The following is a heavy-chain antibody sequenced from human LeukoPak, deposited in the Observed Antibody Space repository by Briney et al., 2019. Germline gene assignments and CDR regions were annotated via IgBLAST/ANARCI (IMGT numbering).Heavy chain of an antibody. Sequence: PSETLSLSCSVDDGSFTSYYWSWVRQSPDKGLEWLGDAYHTGKTNYNPSLRSRVTISLDSSSTQFSLRLTSVTAADTAIYFCARRHRRGSYLNNSFGLWGPGTMVTVSS. V-gene: IGHV4-34*01. CDR3: ARRHRRGSYLNNSFGL. D-gene: IGHD3-16*02. CDR1: DGSFTSYY. CDR2: AYHTGKT. J-gene: IGHJ3*01.